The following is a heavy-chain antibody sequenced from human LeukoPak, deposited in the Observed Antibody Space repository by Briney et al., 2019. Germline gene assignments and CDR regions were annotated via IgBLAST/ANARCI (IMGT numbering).Heavy chain of an antibody. CDR2: ISYDGSNK. J-gene: IGHJ4*02. CDR1: GFTLSSYG. Sequence: GRSLRLSCAASGFTLSSYGMHWVRQAPGKGLEWVAVISYDGSNKYYADSVKGRFTISRDNSNNTLYLQMNSLRAEDTAVYYCAKDVGGVATLNYWGQGTLVTVSS. D-gene: IGHD2-8*02. CDR3: AKDVGGVATLNY. V-gene: IGHV3-30*18.